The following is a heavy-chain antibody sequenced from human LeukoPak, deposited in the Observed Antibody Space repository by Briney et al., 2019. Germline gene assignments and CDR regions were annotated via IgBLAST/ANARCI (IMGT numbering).Heavy chain of an antibody. Sequence: ASVKVSCKASGYTFTGYYMHWVRQAPGQGLEWMGWINPNSGGTNYAQKFQGRVTMTRDTSISTAYMELSRLRSDDTAVYYCARVGDYYDSSGYPLFDYWGQGTLVTVSS. CDR3: ARVGDYYDSSGYPLFDY. CDR2: INPNSGGT. D-gene: IGHD3-22*01. J-gene: IGHJ4*02. V-gene: IGHV1-2*02. CDR1: GYTFTGYY.